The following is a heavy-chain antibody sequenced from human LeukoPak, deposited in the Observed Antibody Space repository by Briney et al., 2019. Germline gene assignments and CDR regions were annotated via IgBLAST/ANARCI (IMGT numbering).Heavy chain of an antibody. CDR1: GYTFTSYG. J-gene: IGHJ3*02. CDR3: ARVAVVVPAAMEYAFDI. D-gene: IGHD2-2*01. Sequence: GASVKVSCKASGYTFTSYGISWVRQAPGQGLEWMGWISAYNGNANYAQKLQGRVTMTTDTSTSTAYMELRSLRSDDTAVYYCARVAVVVPAAMEYAFDIWGQGTMVTVSS. V-gene: IGHV1-18*01. CDR2: ISAYNGNA.